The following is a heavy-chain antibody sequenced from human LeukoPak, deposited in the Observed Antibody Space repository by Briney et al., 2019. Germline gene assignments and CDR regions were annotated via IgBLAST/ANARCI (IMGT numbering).Heavy chain of an antibody. J-gene: IGHJ5*02. V-gene: IGHV3-30*02. CDR3: AKAQGDYYYDSSGYYDWFDP. CDR1: GFTFSSYG. CDR2: IRYDGSNK. D-gene: IGHD3-22*01. Sequence: GGSLRLSCAASGFTFSSYGMHWVRQAPGKGLEWVAFIRYDGSNKYYADSVKGRFTISRDNSKNTLYLQMNSLRAEDTAVYYCAKAQGDYYYDSSGYYDWFDPWGQGTLVTVSS.